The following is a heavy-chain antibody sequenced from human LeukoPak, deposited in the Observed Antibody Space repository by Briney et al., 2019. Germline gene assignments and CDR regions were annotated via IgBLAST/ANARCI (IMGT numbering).Heavy chain of an antibody. CDR1: GFTFSSYG. D-gene: IGHD3-9*01. CDR3: ARGNDILTGYEFDY. Sequence: SGGSLRLSCAASGFTFSSYGMSWVRQAPGKGLEWVSAISGSGSSTYYADSVRGRFTISRDNSKNTLYLQMNSLRAEDTAVYYCARGNDILTGYEFDYWGQGTLVTVSS. J-gene: IGHJ4*02. CDR2: ISGSGSST. V-gene: IGHV3-23*01.